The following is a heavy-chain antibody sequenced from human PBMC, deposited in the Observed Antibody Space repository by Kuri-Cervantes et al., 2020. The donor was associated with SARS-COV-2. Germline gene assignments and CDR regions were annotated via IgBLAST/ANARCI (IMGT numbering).Heavy chain of an antibody. CDR2: IYPGDSDT. D-gene: IGHD1-7*01. CDR1: GYSFTSYW. CDR3: ASELRDDAFDI. V-gene: IGHV5-51*01. Sequence: KVSCKGSGYSFTSYWIGWVRQMPGKGLECMGIIYPGDSDTRYSPSFQGQVTISADKSISTAYLQWSSLKASDTAMYYCASELRDDAFDIWGQGTMVTVSS. J-gene: IGHJ3*02.